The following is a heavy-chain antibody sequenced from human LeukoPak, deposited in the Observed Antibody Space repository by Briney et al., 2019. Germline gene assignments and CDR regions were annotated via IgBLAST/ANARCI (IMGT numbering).Heavy chain of an antibody. D-gene: IGHD2-15*01. V-gene: IGHV3-23*01. Sequence: GGSLRLSCAASGFTFTDYAMSWVRQVPGKGLEWVSTISSSGHSIYYADSVKGRFTISRDNSKNTLYLQMNSLRAEDTAVYYCARDCSGGSCYGYWGQGTLVTVSS. CDR2: ISSSGHSI. J-gene: IGHJ4*02. CDR3: ARDCSGGSCYGY. CDR1: GFTFTDYA.